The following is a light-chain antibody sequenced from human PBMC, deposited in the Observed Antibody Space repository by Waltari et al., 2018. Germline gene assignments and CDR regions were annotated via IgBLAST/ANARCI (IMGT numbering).Light chain of an antibody. J-gene: IGLJ3*02. CDR3: ATWDDSLSGPV. CDR2: KNE. V-gene: IGLV1-47*01. CDR1: SSNPGSRF. Sequence: QSVLTQAPSESGPPGPTVNISCPGRSSNPGSRFWYWYKQVARVAPKLLHYKNERRPTGVPDRFSGSKSGSSASLAITGLRSEDEADYYCATWDDSLSGPVFGGGTKLTVL.